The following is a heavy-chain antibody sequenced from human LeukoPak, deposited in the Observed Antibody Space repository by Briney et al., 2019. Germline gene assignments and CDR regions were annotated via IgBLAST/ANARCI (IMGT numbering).Heavy chain of an antibody. D-gene: IGHD3-10*01. J-gene: IGHJ4*02. Sequence: GSLRLSCAASGFTFSSYWMSWVRQAPGKGLEWVANIKQDGSEKYYVDSVKGRFTISRDNAKNSLYLQMNSLRAEDTAVYYCARGPVRGVINYYFDYWGQGTLVTVSS. V-gene: IGHV3-7*01. CDR2: IKQDGSEK. CDR1: GFTFSSYW. CDR3: ARGPVRGVINYYFDY.